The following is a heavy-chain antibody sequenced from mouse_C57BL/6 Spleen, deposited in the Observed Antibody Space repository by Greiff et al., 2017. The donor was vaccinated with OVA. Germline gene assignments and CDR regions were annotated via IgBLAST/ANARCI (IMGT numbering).Heavy chain of an antibody. CDR3: AIYYGSSYPHWCFDV. J-gene: IGHJ1*03. Sequence: QVQLQQPGAELVKPGASVKVSCKASGYTFTSYWMHWVKQRPGQGLEWIGRIYPSDSDTNYNQKFKGKATLTVDKSSSTAYMQLSQLTSEDSAVYDIAIYYGSSYPHWCFDVWGTGTTVTVSA. CDR1: GYTFTSYW. V-gene: IGHV1-74*01. CDR2: IYPSDSDT. D-gene: IGHD1-1*01.